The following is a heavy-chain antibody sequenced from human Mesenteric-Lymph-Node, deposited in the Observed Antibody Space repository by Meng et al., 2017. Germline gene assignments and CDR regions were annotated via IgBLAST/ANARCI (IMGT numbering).Heavy chain of an antibody. CDR1: GFTFSSYS. Sequence: ETLSLTCAASGFTFSSYSMNWVRQAPGKGLEWVSSISSSSSYIYYADSVKGRFTISRDNAKNSLYLQMNSLRAEDTAVYYCARGQTVDTAMVSDYWGQGTLVTVSS. D-gene: IGHD5-18*01. CDR3: ARGQTVDTAMVSDY. CDR2: ISSSSSYI. V-gene: IGHV3-21*01. J-gene: IGHJ4*02.